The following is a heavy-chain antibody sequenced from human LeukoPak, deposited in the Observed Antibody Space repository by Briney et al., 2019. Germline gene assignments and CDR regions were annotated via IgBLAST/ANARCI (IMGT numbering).Heavy chain of an antibody. V-gene: IGHV1-69*04. J-gene: IGHJ4*02. CDR3: ARGLVGAIHNDY. CDR2: IIPILGIA. Sequence: ASVKVSCKASGGTFSSYAISWVRQAPGQGLEWMGRIIPILGIANYAQKFQGRVTITADKSTSTAYMELSSLRSEDTAVYYCARGLVGAIHNDYWGQGTLVTVSS. CDR1: GGTFSSYA. D-gene: IGHD1-26*01.